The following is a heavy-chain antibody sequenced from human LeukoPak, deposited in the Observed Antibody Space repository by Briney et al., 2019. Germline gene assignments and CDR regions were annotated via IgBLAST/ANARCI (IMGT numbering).Heavy chain of an antibody. J-gene: IGHJ4*02. V-gene: IGHV3-33*06. Sequence: GRSLKLSCAASGFTFSSYGMHWVRQAPGKGLEWVAVIWFDGSNKYYADSVKGRFTISRDNSKNTLYLQMNSLRAEDTAVYYCAKASREGFDYWGQGTLVTVSS. CDR1: GFTFSSYG. CDR2: IWFDGSNK. CDR3: AKASREGFDY.